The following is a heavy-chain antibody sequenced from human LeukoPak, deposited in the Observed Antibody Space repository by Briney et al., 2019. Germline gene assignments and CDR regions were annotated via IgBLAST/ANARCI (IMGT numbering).Heavy chain of an antibody. CDR2: FDPEDGET. CDR3: ATWRPSGSGNWFDP. J-gene: IGHJ5*02. D-gene: IGHD3-10*01. Sequence: ASVKVSCKVSGYTLTELSMHWVRQAPGKGLEWMGGFDPEDGETIYAQKFQGRVTMTEDTSTDTAYMELSSLRSEDTAVYYCATWRPSGSGNWFDPWGQGTLVTVSS. V-gene: IGHV1-24*01. CDR1: GYTLTELS.